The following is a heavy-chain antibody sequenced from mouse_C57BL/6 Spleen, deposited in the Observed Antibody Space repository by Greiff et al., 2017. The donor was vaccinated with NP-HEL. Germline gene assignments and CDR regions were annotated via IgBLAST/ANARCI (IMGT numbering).Heavy chain of an antibody. V-gene: IGHV2-6-1*01. J-gene: IGHJ4*01. CDR1: GFSLTSYG. CDR2: IWSDGST. D-gene: IGHD1-1*01. CDR3: ARQITTVVADYYAMDY. Sequence: QVQLKQSGPGLVAPSQSLSITCTVSGFSLTSYGVHWVRQPPGKGLEWLVVIWSDGSTTYNSALKSRLSISKDNSKSQVFLKMNSLQTDDTAMYYCARQITTVVADYYAMDYWGQGTSVTVSS.